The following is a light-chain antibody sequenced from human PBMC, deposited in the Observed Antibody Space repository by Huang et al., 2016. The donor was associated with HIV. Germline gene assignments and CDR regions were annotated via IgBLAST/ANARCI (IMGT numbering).Light chain of an antibody. CDR1: QSVLYKSDKRNY. CDR3: QQYFSTPT. V-gene: IGKV4-1*01. CDR2: WAS. J-gene: IGKJ2*01. Sequence: IVMTQSPESLSVLLGERATINCKSSQSVLYKSDKRNYLAWYQEKPGQSPKVLIYWASTRQSGGPDRLLGSGCGTNCNLTIDSLQSEDVALYYCQQYFSTPTFGLGTKLEI.